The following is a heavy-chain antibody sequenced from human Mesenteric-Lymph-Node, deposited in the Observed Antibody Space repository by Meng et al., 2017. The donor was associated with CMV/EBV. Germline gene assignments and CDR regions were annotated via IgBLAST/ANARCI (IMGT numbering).Heavy chain of an antibody. V-gene: IGHV3-48*03. CDR3: AKDGRGSSGGYYFDY. D-gene: IGHD6-6*01. Sequence: GESLKISCAASGFTFSSYEMNWVRQAPGKGLEWVSYISSSGSTIYYADSVKGRFTISRDNSKNSLYLQMNSLRTEDTAFYYCAKDGRGSSGGYYFDYWGQGTLVTVSS. J-gene: IGHJ4*02. CDR2: ISSSGSTI. CDR1: GFTFSSYE.